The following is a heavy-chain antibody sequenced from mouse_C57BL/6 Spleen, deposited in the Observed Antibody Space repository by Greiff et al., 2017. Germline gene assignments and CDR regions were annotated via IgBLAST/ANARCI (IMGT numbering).Heavy chain of an antibody. J-gene: IGHJ2*01. CDR1: GFTFSSYA. CDR3: AKDNCVYFGY. CDR2: ISDGGSYT. D-gene: IGHD4-1*01. V-gene: IGHV5-4*01. Sequence: EVHLVESGGGLVKPGGSLKLSCAASGFTFSSYAMSWVRQTPEKRLEWVATISDGGSYTYYPDNVKGRFTFSRDNAKNNLYLQMSHLKSEDTAMYYCAKDNCVYFGYWGQGATLTVSS.